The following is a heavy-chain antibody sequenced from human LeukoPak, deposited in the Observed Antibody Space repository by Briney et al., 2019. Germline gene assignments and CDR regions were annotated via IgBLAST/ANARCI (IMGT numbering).Heavy chain of an antibody. CDR3: ARGLGITIFGVVILPRSHQFDH. J-gene: IGHJ5*02. V-gene: IGHV4-34*01. CDR2: IYHSGST. Sequence: KPSETPSLTCAVYGGSLHGYYCGWGRQPPGEGRGGGGEIYHSGSTNYNPSIKSRVTISVDTSKNQFSLKLSSVTAADTAVYYCARGLGITIFGVVILPRSHQFDHWGQGTLVTVSS. CDR1: GGSLHGYY. D-gene: IGHD3-3*01.